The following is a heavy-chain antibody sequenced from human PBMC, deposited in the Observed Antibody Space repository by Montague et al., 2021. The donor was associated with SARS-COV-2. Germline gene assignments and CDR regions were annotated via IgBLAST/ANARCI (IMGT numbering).Heavy chain of an antibody. J-gene: IGHJ5*02. CDR1: GFSLTTRGVG. D-gene: IGHD1-14*01. CDR3: AHKLYGINRRWFDP. CDR2: IYWDDAK. Sequence: PALVKPTQTLTLTCTFSGFSLTTRGVGVGWIRQPPRKALEWLALIYWDDAKHYSPSLKSRLTITKDTSKNQVVLTMTNMDPVDTATYYCAHKLYGINRRWFDPWGQGTLVTVSS. V-gene: IGHV2-5*02.